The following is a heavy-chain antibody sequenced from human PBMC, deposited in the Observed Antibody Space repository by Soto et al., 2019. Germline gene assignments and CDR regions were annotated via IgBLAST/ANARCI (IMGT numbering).Heavy chain of an antibody. CDR3: AACPRRGGGSCVY. J-gene: IGHJ4*02. CDR2: IIPIFGTA. D-gene: IGHD2-15*01. V-gene: IGHV1-69*13. Sequence: GASVKVSCKASGGTFSSYAISWVRQAPGQGLEWMGGIIPIFGTANYAQKFQGRVTITADESTSTAYMELSSLRSEDTAVYYCAACPRRGGGSCVYWGQGTLVTVSS. CDR1: GGTFSSYA.